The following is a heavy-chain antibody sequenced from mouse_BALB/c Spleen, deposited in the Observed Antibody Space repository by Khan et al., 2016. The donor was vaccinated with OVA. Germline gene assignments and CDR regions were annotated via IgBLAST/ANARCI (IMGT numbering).Heavy chain of an antibody. J-gene: IGHJ3*01. CDR2: ISSGGDYT. CDR3: ASHLTGSFAY. V-gene: IGHV5-6*01. D-gene: IGHD4-1*01. CDR1: GFSFSSYS. Sequence: EVQLQQSGGDLVKPEGSLKLSCAASGFSFSSYSMSWVRQTPDKRLEWVATISSGGDYTYYPDIVKGRFTISRDNAKNTLYLQMSSLKSEDTAMYYCASHLTGSFAYWGQGTLVTVSA.